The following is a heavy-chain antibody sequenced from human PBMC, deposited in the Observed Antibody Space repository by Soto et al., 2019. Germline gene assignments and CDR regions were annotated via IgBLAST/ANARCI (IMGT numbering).Heavy chain of an antibody. Sequence: PSWSXSLTGTFGVWSSSSGCYGWRWIRQHPGKGLEWIGYIYYSGSNYYNPSLKSRLTISLDTSKNQFSLKLRYVTAAPTAAYYSARPGQGCFETCGQRPLVNVYS. CDR1: VWSSSSGCYG. V-gene: IGHV4-31*02. CDR3: ARPGQGCFET. J-gene: IGHJ5*02. CDR2: IYYSGSN.